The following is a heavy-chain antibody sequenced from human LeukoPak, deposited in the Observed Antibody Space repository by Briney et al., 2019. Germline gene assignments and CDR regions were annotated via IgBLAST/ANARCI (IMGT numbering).Heavy chain of an antibody. Sequence: GGSLRLSCAASGFTFSNYEMDWVRQAPGKGLEWVSYISSSGSTIYYADSVKGRFTISRDNAKNSLYLQMNSLRAEDTAVYYCAKRGPGSPQSGKYYFDYWGQGTLVTVSS. J-gene: IGHJ4*02. CDR3: AKRGPGSPQSGKYYFDY. V-gene: IGHV3-48*03. CDR1: GFTFSNYE. D-gene: IGHD3-10*01. CDR2: ISSSGSTI.